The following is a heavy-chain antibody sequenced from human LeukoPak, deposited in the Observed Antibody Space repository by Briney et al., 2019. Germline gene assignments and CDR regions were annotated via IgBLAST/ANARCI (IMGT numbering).Heavy chain of an antibody. Sequence: ASVKVSCKASGYTFTGYYMHWVRQAPGQGLEWMGWINPNSGGTNYAQKFQGRVTMTRDTSISTAYMELSRLRSDDTAVYYCARDLGSGTSFDYWGQGTLVTVSS. D-gene: IGHD3-10*01. V-gene: IGHV1-2*02. J-gene: IGHJ4*02. CDR3: ARDLGSGTSFDY. CDR1: GYTFTGYY. CDR2: INPNSGGT.